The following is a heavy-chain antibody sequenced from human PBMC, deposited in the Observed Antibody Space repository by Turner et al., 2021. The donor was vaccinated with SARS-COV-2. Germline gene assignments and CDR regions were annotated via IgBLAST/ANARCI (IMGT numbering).Heavy chain of an antibody. CDR2: MNPDSGNT. CDR1: GYTFTSYD. D-gene: IGHD2-2*01. J-gene: IGHJ2*01. Sequence: QVQLVLYGAEVKHPGASGKVSCQPSGYTFTSYDINWVRQATGQGLEWMGWMNPDSGNTAYAQKFQGRVTITRNTSISTAYMELSSLRSEDTAVYYCARGGYCSSTSCSPYWYFDLWGRGTLVTVSS. CDR3: ARGGYCSSTSCSPYWYFDL. V-gene: IGHV1-8*03.